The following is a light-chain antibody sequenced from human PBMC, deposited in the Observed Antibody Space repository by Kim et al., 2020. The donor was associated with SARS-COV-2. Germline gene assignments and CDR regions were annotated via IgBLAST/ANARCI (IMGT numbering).Light chain of an antibody. CDR2: QDN. V-gene: IGLV3-1*01. CDR3: QTWDSTTVI. Sequence: SYELTQPPSVSVSPGQTARITCSGDKVGEKYTSWYQHKSGQSPVVVIYQDNKRPSGMTERFSGSSSGNTATLTISGTQPMDEADYYCQTWDSTTVIFGGGTQLTVL. CDR1: KVGEKY. J-gene: IGLJ2*01.